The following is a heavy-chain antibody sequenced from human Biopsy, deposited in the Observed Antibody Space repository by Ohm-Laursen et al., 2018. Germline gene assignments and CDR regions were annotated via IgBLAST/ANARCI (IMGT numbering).Heavy chain of an antibody. Sequence: SLRLSCAASGFAFNPYEMNWVRQAPGKGMEWISYIYGGGSPVSYADSVKGRFTISRDNAQNSLYLHMNSLRSEDTAIYYCCCRSPFGVVIRSNKYYYYGMDLWGQGTTVTVSS. V-gene: IGHV3-48*03. CDR2: IYGGGSPV. CDR3: CCRSPFGVVIRSNKYYYYGMDL. D-gene: IGHD3-3*01. CDR1: GFAFNPYE. J-gene: IGHJ6*02.